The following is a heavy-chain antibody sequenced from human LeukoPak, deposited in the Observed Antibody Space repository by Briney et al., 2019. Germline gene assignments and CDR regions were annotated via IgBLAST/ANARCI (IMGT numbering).Heavy chain of an antibody. Sequence: GSLRLSCAASGFTFSSYWMHWVRQAPGKGLEWIGEINHSGSTNYNPSLKSRVTISVDTSKNQFSLKLSSVTAADTAVYYCARGLVAARRRRSFDYWGQGTLVTVSS. CDR2: INHSGST. CDR3: ARGLVAARRRRSFDY. D-gene: IGHD6-6*01. CDR1: GFTFSSYW. V-gene: IGHV4-34*01. J-gene: IGHJ4*02.